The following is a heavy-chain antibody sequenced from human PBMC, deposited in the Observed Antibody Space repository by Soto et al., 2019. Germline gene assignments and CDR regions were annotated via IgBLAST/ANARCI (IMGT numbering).Heavy chain of an antibody. J-gene: IGHJ4*02. CDR1: GGSFSGYY. CDR2: MNRSGGI. V-gene: IGHV4-34*01. Sequence: QVQIQQWGAGLLKPSETLSLTCDVYGGSFSGYYWTWIHQPPGKGLEWIGEMNRSGGINYNPSLRSRVTISADTSKNQFPLKLTSVTAADTAVHYCARLASYWGQGTLVTVSS. CDR3: ARLASY.